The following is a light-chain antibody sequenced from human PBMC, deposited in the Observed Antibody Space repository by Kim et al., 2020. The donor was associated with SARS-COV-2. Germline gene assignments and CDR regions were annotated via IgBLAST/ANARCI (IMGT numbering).Light chain of an antibody. CDR3: QQYGSSPKYT. V-gene: IGKV3-20*01. CDR1: QSVNSRF. J-gene: IGKJ2*01. Sequence: SPGDAATLSGRASQSVNSRFVAWYQHKRGQAPRLLIYGTSSRATGIPDRFSGSGSGTDFTLTINRLEPEDFAVYYCQQYGSSPKYTFGQGTKLEI. CDR2: GTS.